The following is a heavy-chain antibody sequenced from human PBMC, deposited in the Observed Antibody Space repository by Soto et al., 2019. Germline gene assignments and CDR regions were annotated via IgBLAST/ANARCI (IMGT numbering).Heavy chain of an antibody. CDR1: GFTFSSYA. V-gene: IGHV3-23*01. Sequence: PGGSLRLSCAASGFTFSSYAMIWVRQAPGKGLEWFSAISGSGGSTYYADSVKGRFTISRDNSKNTLYLQMNSLSVEDTAVYYCAKVEYRNRYYDFWSSYWNFDYWGQGTLVTVSS. D-gene: IGHD3-3*01. J-gene: IGHJ4*02. CDR2: ISGSGGST. CDR3: AKVEYRNRYYDFWSSYWNFDY.